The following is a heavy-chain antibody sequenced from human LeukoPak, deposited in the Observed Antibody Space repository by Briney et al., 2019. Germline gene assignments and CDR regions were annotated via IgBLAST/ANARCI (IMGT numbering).Heavy chain of an antibody. CDR1: GDSVSSNSAT. V-gene: IGHV6-1*01. Sequence: SQTLSLTCAISGDSVSSNSATWNWIRQSPSRGLEWLGRTYYRSKWYNDYGVSVKSQITINPDTSKNQFSLQLTSVPPEDTAVYYCARAMRKTAAGTFYFDYWGQGTLVTISS. CDR2: TYYRSKWYN. CDR3: ARAMRKTAAGTFYFDY. D-gene: IGHD1/OR15-1a*01. J-gene: IGHJ4*02.